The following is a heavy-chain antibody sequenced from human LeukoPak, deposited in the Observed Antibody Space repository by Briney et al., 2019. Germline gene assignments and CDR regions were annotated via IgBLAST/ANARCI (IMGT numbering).Heavy chain of an antibody. V-gene: IGHV3-21*01. CDR1: GFTFNTYS. CDR3: ASGDINDY. CDR2: ISSSSSSYI. D-gene: IGHD2-15*01. Sequence: GGSLRLSCAASGFTFNTYSMNWVRQAPGKGLEWVSFISSSSSSYIYYADSVKGRFTISRDNAKNSLYLQMNSLRAEDTAVYYCASGDINDYWGQGTLVTVSS. J-gene: IGHJ4*02.